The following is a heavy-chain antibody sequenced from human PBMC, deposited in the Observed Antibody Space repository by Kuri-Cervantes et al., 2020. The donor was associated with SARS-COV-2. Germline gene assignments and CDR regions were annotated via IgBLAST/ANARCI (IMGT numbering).Heavy chain of an antibody. V-gene: IGHV1-2*02. CDR2: INPNSGGT. J-gene: IGHJ6*02. Sequence: ASVKVSCKASGYTFTGYYMHWVRQAPGQGVEWMGWINPNSGGTNYAQKLQGRVTMTTDTSTSTAYMELRSLRSDDTAVYYCASGAYYDFWSGYFCCGMDVWGQGTTVTVSS. D-gene: IGHD3-3*01. CDR3: ASGAYYDFWSGYFCCGMDV. CDR1: GYTFTGYY.